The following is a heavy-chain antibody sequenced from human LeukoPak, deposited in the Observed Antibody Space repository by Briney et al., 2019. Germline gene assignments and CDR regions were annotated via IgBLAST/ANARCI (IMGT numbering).Heavy chain of an antibody. Sequence: SETLSLTCTVSGGSISSYYWRWIRQPPGKGLEWIGYIYYSGSTNYNPSLKSRVTISVDTSKNQFSLKLSSVTAADTAVYYCARAGSRPGSYYNVGYWGQGTLVTVSS. CDR2: IYYSGST. V-gene: IGHV4-59*12. D-gene: IGHD3-10*01. CDR3: ARAGSRPGSYYNVGY. J-gene: IGHJ4*02. CDR1: GGSISSYY.